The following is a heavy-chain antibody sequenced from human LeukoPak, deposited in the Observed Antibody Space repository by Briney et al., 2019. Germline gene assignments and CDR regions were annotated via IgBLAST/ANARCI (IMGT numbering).Heavy chain of an antibody. V-gene: IGHV3-48*03. CDR2: ISSSGNTI. J-gene: IGHJ6*03. CDR1: GFTFSIYD. Sequence: GGSLRLSCAASGFTFSIYDMNCVRHAPGGGLEWISYISSSGNTIFYADSVKGRFTISRDHAENSLYLQMKSLRVEDSSVYYCAIDGTPSYRSGWVYMAVWTGGPRSPSP. CDR3: AIDGTPSYRSGWVYMAV. D-gene: IGHD1-26*01.